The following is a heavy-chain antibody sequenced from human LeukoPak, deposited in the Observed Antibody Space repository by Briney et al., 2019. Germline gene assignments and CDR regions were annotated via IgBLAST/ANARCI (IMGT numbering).Heavy chain of an antibody. V-gene: IGHV3-21*01. CDR3: AKVDRGDYSSSPVPYYNYYMNV. J-gene: IGHJ6*03. Sequence: GGSLRLSCAASGFTFSSYSMNWVRQAPGRGLEWVSCISGSSSLIFYSDSVRGRFTISRDNAKNLLYLHMNSLRVEDTAVYYCAKVDRGDYSSSPVPYYNYYMNVWGKGTTVTVSS. CDR1: GFTFSSYS. D-gene: IGHD6-13*01. CDR2: ISGSSSLI.